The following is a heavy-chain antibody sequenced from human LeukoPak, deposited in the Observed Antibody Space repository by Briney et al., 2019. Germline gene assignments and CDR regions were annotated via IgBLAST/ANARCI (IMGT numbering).Heavy chain of an antibody. V-gene: IGHV3-53*01. CDR2: IYSGGSA. D-gene: IGHD5-18*01. CDR3: ARVNTAMDSPLYYYYYYMDV. J-gene: IGHJ6*03. CDR1: GFTVSSNY. Sequence: GGSLRLSCAASGFTVSSNYMSWVRQAPGKGLEWVSGIYSGGSAYYADAVNGRFTISRDNSKNTLYLQMNSLRAEDTAVYYCARVNTAMDSPLYYYYYYMDVWGKGTTVTVSS.